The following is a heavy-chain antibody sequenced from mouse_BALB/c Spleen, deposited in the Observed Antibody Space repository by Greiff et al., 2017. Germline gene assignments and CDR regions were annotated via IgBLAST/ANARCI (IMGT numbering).Heavy chain of an antibody. Sequence: LQESGPGLVKPSQSLSLTCSVTGYSITSGYYWNWIRQFPGNKLEWMGYISYDGSNNYNPSLKNRISITRDTSKNQFFLKLNSVTTEDTATYYCASPTYYGNYFYAMDYWGQGTSVTVSS. CDR3: ASPTYYGNYFYAMDY. V-gene: IGHV3-6*02. D-gene: IGHD2-10*01. CDR2: ISYDGSN. CDR1: GYSITSGYY. J-gene: IGHJ4*01.